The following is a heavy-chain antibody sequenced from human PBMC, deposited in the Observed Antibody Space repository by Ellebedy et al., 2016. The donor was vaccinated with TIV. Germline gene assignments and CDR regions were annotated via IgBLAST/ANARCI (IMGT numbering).Heavy chain of an antibody. CDR2: IYPGDSDT. CDR3: ARHPPLTTSTTGNWFDP. CDR1: GYRLTHYW. V-gene: IGHV5-51*01. Sequence: PGGSLRLSCKASGYRLTHYWLGWVRQVPGKGLEWMGIIYPGDSDTRYSPSFQGQVTISVDESINTAYLQWSSLKASDTAMYYCARHPPLTTSTTGNWFDPWGQGTLVTVSS. D-gene: IGHD4-17*01. J-gene: IGHJ5*02.